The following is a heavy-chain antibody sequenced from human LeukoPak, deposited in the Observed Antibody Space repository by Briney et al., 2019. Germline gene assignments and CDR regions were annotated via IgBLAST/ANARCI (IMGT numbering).Heavy chain of an antibody. V-gene: IGHV3-21*01. CDR1: GFTFSTYS. D-gene: IGHD2-2*01. J-gene: IGHJ4*02. CDR3: ARDFKFQLDY. CDR2: ISSSGTYI. Sequence: PGGSLRLSCVASGFTFSTYSMNWVRQAPGKGLEWVSYISSSGTYIQYGDSVKGRLTISRDNAKDSLYLQMNSLRAEDTAVYYCARDFKFQLDYWGQGTLVAVSS.